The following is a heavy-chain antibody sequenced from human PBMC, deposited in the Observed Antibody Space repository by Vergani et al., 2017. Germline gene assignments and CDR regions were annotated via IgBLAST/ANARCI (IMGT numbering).Heavy chain of an antibody. CDR3: ATYCSGGSCQFDY. V-gene: IGHV3-48*04. J-gene: IGHJ4*02. Sequence: EVQLVESGGGLVKPGGSLRLSCAASGFTFSSYWMSWVRQAPGKGLEWVSYISSSGSTIYYADSVKGRFTISRDNAKNSLYLQMNSLRAEDTAVYYCATYCSGGSCQFDYWGQGTLVTVSS. D-gene: IGHD2-15*01. CDR1: GFTFSSYW. CDR2: ISSSGSTI.